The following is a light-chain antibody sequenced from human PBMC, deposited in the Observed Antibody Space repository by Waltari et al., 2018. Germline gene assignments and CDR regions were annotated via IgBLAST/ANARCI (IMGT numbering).Light chain of an antibody. V-gene: IGKV1-8*01. CDR3: QQYYSHPPT. CDR1: QGISSY. Sequence: AIRITQSPSSLSASTGDRVTITCRASQGISSYLAWYQQKPGKAPKFLIYAASTLQSGVPSRFSGSGSGTDFTLTLSCLQSEDFASYYCQQYYSHPPTFGQGTKVENK. J-gene: IGKJ1*01. CDR2: AAS.